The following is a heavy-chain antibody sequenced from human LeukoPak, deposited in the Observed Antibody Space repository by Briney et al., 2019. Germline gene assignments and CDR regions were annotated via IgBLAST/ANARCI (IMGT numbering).Heavy chain of an antibody. CDR3: ARDSSETGGFDY. D-gene: IGHD1-1*01. V-gene: IGHV3-48*01. Sequence: GGSLRLSCAASGFTLSTYSINWVRQAPGKGLEWISYIGIDSGNTKYADSVKGRFTISADKAKNSLYLQMNSLRVEDTAVYYCARDSSETGGFDYWGQGTLVTVSS. CDR2: IGIDSGNT. CDR1: GFTLSTYS. J-gene: IGHJ4*02.